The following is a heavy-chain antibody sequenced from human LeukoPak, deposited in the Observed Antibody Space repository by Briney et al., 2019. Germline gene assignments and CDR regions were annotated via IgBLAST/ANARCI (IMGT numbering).Heavy chain of an antibody. CDR1: GGTFSSYA. J-gene: IGHJ4*02. Sequence: SVKVSCKASGGTFSSYAISWVRQAPGQGLEWMGRIIPIFGTANYAQKFQGRVTITTDESTSTAYMELSSLRSEDTAVYYCARVSGYSGGWYPTDPGGWGQGTLVTVSS. V-gene: IGHV1-69*05. CDR2: IIPIFGTA. D-gene: IGHD6-19*01. CDR3: ARVSGYSGGWYPTDPGG.